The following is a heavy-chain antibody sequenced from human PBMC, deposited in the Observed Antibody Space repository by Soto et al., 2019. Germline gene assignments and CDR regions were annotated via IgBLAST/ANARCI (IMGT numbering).Heavy chain of an antibody. CDR2: IYYSGST. Sequence: LSLTCTVSGGSISSSSYYWGWIRQPPGRGLEWIGSIYYSGSTYYNPSLKSRVTISVDTSKNQFSLKLSSVTAADTAVYYCASLYGSGSYSQPYYYYYGMDVWGQGTTVTVSS. V-gene: IGHV4-39*01. CDR3: ASLYGSGSYSQPYYYYYGMDV. CDR1: GGSISSSSYY. D-gene: IGHD3-10*01. J-gene: IGHJ6*02.